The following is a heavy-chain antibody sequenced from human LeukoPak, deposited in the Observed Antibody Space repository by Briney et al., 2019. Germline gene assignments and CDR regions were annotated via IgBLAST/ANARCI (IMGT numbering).Heavy chain of an antibody. D-gene: IGHD3-10*02. Sequence: PSETLSLTCTVSGGSISSSSYYWGWIRQPPGKGLEWIGSIYYSGSTYYNPSLKSRVTISVDTSKNQFSLKLSSVTAADTAVYYCARGVNLWSEPYYMDVWGKGTTVTISS. CDR3: ARGVNLWSEPYYMDV. V-gene: IGHV4-39*07. J-gene: IGHJ6*03. CDR1: GGSISSSSYY. CDR2: IYYSGST.